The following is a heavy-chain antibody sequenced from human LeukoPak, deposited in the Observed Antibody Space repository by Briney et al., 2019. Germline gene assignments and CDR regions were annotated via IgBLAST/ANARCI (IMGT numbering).Heavy chain of an antibody. D-gene: IGHD3-9*01. CDR1: GFTFRTFA. V-gene: IGHV3-23*01. Sequence: GGSLSLSCAASGFTFRTFAMSWVPQAQGKGLEWVSAISGSGGSTYYADSVKGRFTISRDNSKNTLYLQMNSLRAEDTAVYYCARRYGNFDYWGQGTLVTVSS. CDR3: ARRYGNFDY. CDR2: ISGSGGST. J-gene: IGHJ4*02.